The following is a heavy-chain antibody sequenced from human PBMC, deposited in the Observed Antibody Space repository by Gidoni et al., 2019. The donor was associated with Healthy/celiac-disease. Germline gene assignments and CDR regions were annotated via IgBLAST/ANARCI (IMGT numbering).Heavy chain of an antibody. CDR2: INHSGST. V-gene: IGHV4-34*01. CDR1: GGSFSGYY. J-gene: IGHJ4*02. Sequence: QVQLQQWGAGLLKTSETLSLTCAVYGGSFSGYYWSWIRQPPGKGLEWIGEINHSGSTNYNPSLKSRVTISVDTSKNQFSLKLSSVTAADTAVYYCARVASSGWLYFDYWGQGTLVTVSS. CDR3: ARVASSGWLYFDY. D-gene: IGHD6-19*01.